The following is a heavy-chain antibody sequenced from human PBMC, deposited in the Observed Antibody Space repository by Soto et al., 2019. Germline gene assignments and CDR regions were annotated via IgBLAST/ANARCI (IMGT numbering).Heavy chain of an antibody. CDR2: INPNSGGT. Sequence: ASVKVSCKASGYTFTGYYMHWVRQAPGQGLEWMGWINPNSGGTNYAQKFQGWVTMTRDTSISTAYMELSRLRSDDTAVYYCARVDRDDPHNAFDIWGQGTTVTVSS. J-gene: IGHJ3*02. D-gene: IGHD3-22*01. V-gene: IGHV1-2*04. CDR3: ARVDRDDPHNAFDI. CDR1: GYTFTGYY.